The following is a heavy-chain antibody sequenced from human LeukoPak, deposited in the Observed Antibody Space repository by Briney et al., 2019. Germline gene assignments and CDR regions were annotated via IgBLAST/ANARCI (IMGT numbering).Heavy chain of an antibody. D-gene: IGHD3/OR15-3a*01. CDR1: GGSISSYH. Sequence: PSETLSLTCTVSGGSISSYHWSWIRQPPGKGPEWIGYIYYSGSTNYNPSLMSRVTISVDTSKNQFSLRLSSVTAADTAVYYCARRSSFDLYFDYWGQGTLVTVSS. CDR3: ARRSSFDLYFDY. CDR2: IYYSGST. V-gene: IGHV4-59*01. J-gene: IGHJ4*02.